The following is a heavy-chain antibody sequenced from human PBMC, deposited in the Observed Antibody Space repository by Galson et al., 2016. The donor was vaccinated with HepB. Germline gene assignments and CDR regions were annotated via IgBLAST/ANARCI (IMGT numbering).Heavy chain of an antibody. Sequence: SLRLSCAASGLNFSNYAMTWVRQAPGKGLEWVSSISGDTPTTYYADSVKGRFTISRDNSKNTFYLQMNSLRAEDTASYYCAKGGGSTWYISPHFVDPWGQGTLVTVSS. CDR1: GLNFSNYA. V-gene: IGHV3-23*01. J-gene: IGHJ5*02. D-gene: IGHD6-13*01. CDR2: ISGDTPTT. CDR3: AKGGGSTWYISPHFVDP.